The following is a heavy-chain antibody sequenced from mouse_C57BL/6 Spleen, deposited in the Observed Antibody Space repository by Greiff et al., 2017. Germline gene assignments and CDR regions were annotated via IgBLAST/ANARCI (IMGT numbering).Heavy chain of an antibody. CDR1: GYSITSGYY. D-gene: IGHD4-1*01. CDR2: ISYDGSN. J-gene: IGHJ2*01. V-gene: IGHV3-6*01. Sequence: ESGPGLVKPSQSLSLTCSVTGYSITSGYYWNWIRQFPGNKLEWMGYISYDGSNNYNPSLKNRISITRDTSKNQFFLKLNSVTTEDTATYYCARGGINWGYFDYWGQGTTLTVSS. CDR3: ARGGINWGYFDY.